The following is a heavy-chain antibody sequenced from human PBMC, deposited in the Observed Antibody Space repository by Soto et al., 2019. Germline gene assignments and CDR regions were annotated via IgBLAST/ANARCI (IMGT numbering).Heavy chain of an antibody. CDR3: ARERSVGYCITTTCPKPFYYYAIDV. V-gene: IGHV1-2*02. CDR2: INPKNGDT. Sequence: GASVKVSCKTSGYTFTDYYLHWVRQAPGQGLEWMGWINPKNGDTSYAQDLQDRVTMTRDTAITTAYMELTSLRSDNTAVYYCARERSVGYCITTTCPKPFYYYAIDVWGQGTTVTVSS. D-gene: IGHD2-2*01. J-gene: IGHJ6*02. CDR1: GYTFTDYY.